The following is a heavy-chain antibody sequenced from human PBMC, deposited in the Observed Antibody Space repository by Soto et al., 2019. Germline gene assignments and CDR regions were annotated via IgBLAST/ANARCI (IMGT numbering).Heavy chain of an antibody. J-gene: IGHJ4*02. CDR2: ISSSGSTI. CDR3: ARDRGSSWSRYSFDY. D-gene: IGHD6-13*01. CDR1: GFTLSDYD. V-gene: IGHV3-11*01. Sequence: PGGSLRLCCAASGFTLSDYDMSWIRQAPGKGLECVSYISSSGSTIYYADSVKGRFTISRDNAKNSLYLQMNSLRAEDTAVYYCARDRGSSWSRYSFDYWCQGPPVTVSS.